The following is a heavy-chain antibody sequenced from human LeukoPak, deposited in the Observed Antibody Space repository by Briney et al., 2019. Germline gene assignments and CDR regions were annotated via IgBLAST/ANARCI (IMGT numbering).Heavy chain of an antibody. CDR1: GFIFSNFV. J-gene: IGHJ4*02. V-gene: IGHV3-64*01. Sequence: QPGGSLRLSCVASGFIFSNFVMHWVRQAPGKGLEYVSAITSHGGSTYYANSVKGRFTVSRDNSKNTLFLQMGSLRAEDMAVYYCATFGERFSYWGQGTLVTVSS. CDR3: ATFGERFSY. CDR2: ITSHGGST. D-gene: IGHD3-10*01.